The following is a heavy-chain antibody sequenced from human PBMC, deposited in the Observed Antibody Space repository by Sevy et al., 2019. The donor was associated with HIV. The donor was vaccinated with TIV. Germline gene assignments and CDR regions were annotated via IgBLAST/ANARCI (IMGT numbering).Heavy chain of an antibody. V-gene: IGHV1-18*01. CDR1: GYTFSSYG. D-gene: IGHD6-13*01. J-gene: IGHJ4*02. CDR3: AKGAHPQRSNSWYDY. Sequence: ASVKVSCKASGYTFSSYGISWARQAPGQGLEWMGWINTYDGNTKYAQKVQGRVALTTDTSTGTAYMEVGSLRSDDTAVYYCAKGAHPQRSNSWYDYWGQGTLVTVSS. CDR2: INTYDGNT.